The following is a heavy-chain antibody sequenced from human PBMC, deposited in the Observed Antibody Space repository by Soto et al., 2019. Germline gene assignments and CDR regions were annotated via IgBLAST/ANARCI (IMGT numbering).Heavy chain of an antibody. CDR3: ATSGDCNGGTCLNYFDY. CDR2: INPKGVGS. J-gene: IGHJ4*01. V-gene: IGHV1-2*02. Sequence: QVQLMQSGAEVKKPGASVKVSCKASGYTFTGYHMHWVRQAPGQGPEWMGWINPKGVGSSYAQKFQGRVTMTRDTSISTAYRDLGSLTSDDTAVYCCATSGDCNGGTCLNYFDYWGQGTLVTVSS. D-gene: IGHD2-15*01. CDR1: GYTFTGYH.